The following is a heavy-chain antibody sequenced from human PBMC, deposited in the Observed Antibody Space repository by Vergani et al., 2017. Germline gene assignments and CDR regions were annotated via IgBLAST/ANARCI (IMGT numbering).Heavy chain of an antibody. D-gene: IGHD6-6*01. CDR2: IGTAGET. J-gene: IGHJ4*02. CDR3: ATIDSSSPALDY. V-gene: IGHV3-13*01. CDR1: GFTFSTYD. Sequence: EVQLVESGGGLVQPGGSLRLSCAASGFTFSTYDMHWVRQATGKGLEWVSAIGTAGETYYPGSVKGRFTISRENAKNYLYLQMNGLRAGDTAVYYCATIDSSSPALDYWGQGTLVTVSS.